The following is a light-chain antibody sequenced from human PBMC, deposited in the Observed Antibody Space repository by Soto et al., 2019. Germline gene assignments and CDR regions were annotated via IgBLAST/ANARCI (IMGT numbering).Light chain of an antibody. Sequence: QSALTQPASVSGAPGQSITISCTGTSNDVGGYNFVSWYQQHPGKAPKLIVHEVANRLSGVSGLFSGSKSGNTAFLTISGLLAEDEAVYYCCSHSSSITWMFGGGTKLTVL. CDR3: CSHSSSITWM. CDR2: EVA. V-gene: IGLV2-14*03. CDR1: SNDVGGYNF. J-gene: IGLJ3*02.